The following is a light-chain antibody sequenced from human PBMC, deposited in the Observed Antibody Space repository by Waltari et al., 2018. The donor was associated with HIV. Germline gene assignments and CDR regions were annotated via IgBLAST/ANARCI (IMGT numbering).Light chain of an antibody. CDR2: SNN. J-gene: IGLJ2*01. Sequence: QSVLPQPPSASGTPAQRVTISCSGRSSTTGSHTVNWYQQLPGTAPKLLIYSNNQRPSGVPDRFSGSKSGTSAALAISGRQSEDEADYYCAAWEDSLNGVVFGGGTKLTVL. CDR1: SSTTGSHT. V-gene: IGLV1-44*01. CDR3: AAWEDSLNGVV.